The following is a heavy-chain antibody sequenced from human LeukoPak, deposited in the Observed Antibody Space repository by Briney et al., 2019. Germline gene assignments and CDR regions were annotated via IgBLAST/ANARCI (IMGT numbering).Heavy chain of an antibody. J-gene: IGHJ4*02. V-gene: IGHV4-59*12. CDR1: GGSISSYY. Sequence: ESGPTLVKPSETLSLTCTVSGGSISSYYWSWIRQPPGKGLEWIGYIYYSGSTNYNPSLKSRVTISVDTSKNQFSLKLSSVTAADTAVYYCARDSSGYCSSTSCSGWGQGTLVTVSS. D-gene: IGHD2-2*01. CDR2: IYYSGST. CDR3: ARDSSGYCSSTSCSG.